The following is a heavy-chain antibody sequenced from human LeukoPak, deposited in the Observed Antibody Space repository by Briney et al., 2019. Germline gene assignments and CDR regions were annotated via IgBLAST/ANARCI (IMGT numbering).Heavy chain of an antibody. CDR2: IHYSGST. V-gene: IGHV4-59*08. Sequence: SETLSLTCSVSGDSISSHFWSWIRQPPGKGLEWIGYIHYSGSTYYNPSLKSRVTKSVDTSKNQFTLSLSSVTAADTAVYYCARAAVAGTSFDYWGQGTLVTVSS. CDR3: ARAAVAGTSFDY. D-gene: IGHD6-19*01. J-gene: IGHJ4*02. CDR1: GDSISSHF.